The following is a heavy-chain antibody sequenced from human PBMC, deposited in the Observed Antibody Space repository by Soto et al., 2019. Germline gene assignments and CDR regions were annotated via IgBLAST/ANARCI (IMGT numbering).Heavy chain of an antibody. CDR3: AQVQLGRGILSNIMDV. D-gene: IGHD1-20*01. Sequence: PGGSLRLSCATSGFTFTRSGMHWVRQAPGKGLDWVAVISSDGGNKYYGASVRGRFTISRDNSNSTLVLEMKSLRVDDTGVYYCAQVQLGRGILSNIMDVWGQGITVTVSS. CDR2: ISSDGGNK. CDR1: GFTFTRSG. J-gene: IGHJ6*02. V-gene: IGHV3-30*18.